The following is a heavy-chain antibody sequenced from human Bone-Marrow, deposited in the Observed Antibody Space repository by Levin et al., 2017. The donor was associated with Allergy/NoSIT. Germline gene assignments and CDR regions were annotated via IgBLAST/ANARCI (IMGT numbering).Heavy chain of an antibody. Sequence: SCAASGFSFSSYEMNWVRQAPGKGLEWVSYISSSGRTKNYADSVKGRFTISRDNAKNSLLLQMNSLRAEDTAVYYCARDWDSGDYVRLDYWGQGTLVTVSS. J-gene: IGHJ4*02. D-gene: IGHD4-17*01. CDR2: ISSSGRTK. CDR3: ARDWDSGDYVRLDY. CDR1: GFSFSSYE. V-gene: IGHV3-48*03.